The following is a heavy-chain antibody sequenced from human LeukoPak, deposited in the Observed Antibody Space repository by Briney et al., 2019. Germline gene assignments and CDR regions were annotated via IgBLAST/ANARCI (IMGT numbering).Heavy chain of an antibody. D-gene: IGHD6-6*01. CDR2: IYSSGST. V-gene: IGHV4-39*07. CDR1: GASISSGSNY. Sequence: PSETLSLTCSVSGASISSGSNYWGWIRQPPGKTLEWIGSIYSSGSTYYNPSLKSRVIIIIDTPKNHFSLTLSSVTAADTAVYYCARVFTLIAARRAFDIWGQGTMVTVSS. J-gene: IGHJ3*02. CDR3: ARVFTLIAARRAFDI.